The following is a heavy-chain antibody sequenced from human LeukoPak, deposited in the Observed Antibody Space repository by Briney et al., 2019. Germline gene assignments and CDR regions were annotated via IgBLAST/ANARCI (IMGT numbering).Heavy chain of an antibody. V-gene: IGHV1-69*13. CDR3: ARVGPYYDSSGYYFNFDY. D-gene: IGHD3-22*01. CDR2: IIPIFGTA. CDR1: GGTFSSYA. J-gene: IGHJ4*02. Sequence: ASVKVSCKASGGTFSSYAISWVRQAPGQGLEWMGGIIPIFGTANYAQKFQGRVTITADESTSTAYMELSSLRSEDTAVYYCARVGPYYDSSGYYFNFDYWGQGTLVTVPS.